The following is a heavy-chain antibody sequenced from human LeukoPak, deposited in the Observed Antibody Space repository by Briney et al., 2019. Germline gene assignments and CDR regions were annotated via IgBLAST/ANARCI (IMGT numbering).Heavy chain of an antibody. CDR2: IKQDGSEK. Sequence: GGSLRLSCEASGFTFSSYWMSWVRQAPGKGLEWVANIKQDGSEKYYVDSVKGRFTISRDNAKNSLYLQMNSLRAEDTAVYYCAREASDSSSWLYYYYYYYMDVWGKGTTVTVSS. J-gene: IGHJ6*03. CDR1: GFTFSSYW. CDR3: AREASDSSSWLYYYYYYYMDV. V-gene: IGHV3-7*01. D-gene: IGHD6-13*01.